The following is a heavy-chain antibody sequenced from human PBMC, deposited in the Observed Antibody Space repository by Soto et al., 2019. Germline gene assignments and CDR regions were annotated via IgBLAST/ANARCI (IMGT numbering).Heavy chain of an antibody. J-gene: IGHJ6*03. CDR1: GYTFTSYY. CDR2: INPSGGST. Sequence: QVQLVQSGAEVKKPGASVKVSCKASGYTFTSYYMHWVRQATGQGLEWMGIINPSGGSTSYAQKFQGRVTMTRDTSTSTVYVELSSLRSEDTAVYYCARDRGYSSKSGYYYMYVWGKGTTVTVSS. CDR3: ARDRGYSSKSGYYYMYV. V-gene: IGHV1-46*03. D-gene: IGHD6-13*01.